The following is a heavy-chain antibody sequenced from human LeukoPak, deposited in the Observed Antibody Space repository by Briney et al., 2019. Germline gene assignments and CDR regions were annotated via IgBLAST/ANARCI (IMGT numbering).Heavy chain of an antibody. J-gene: IGHJ3*02. CDR3: ATAWNYYGSGSYAFDI. V-gene: IGHV3-20*01. CDR2: INWNGGST. CDR1: GFTFDDYG. Sequence: GGSLRLSCAASGFTFDDYGMSWVRQAPGKGLEWVSGINWNGGSTGYADSVKGRFTISRDNAKNSLYLQMNSLRAEDTALYHCATAWNYYGSGSYAFDIWGQGTMVTVSS. D-gene: IGHD3-10*01.